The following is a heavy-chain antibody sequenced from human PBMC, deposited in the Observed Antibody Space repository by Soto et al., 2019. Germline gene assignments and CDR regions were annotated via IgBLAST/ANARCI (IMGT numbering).Heavy chain of an antibody. CDR2: IYDGGYT. CDR3: ARGLASDKVDS. V-gene: IGHV4-30-4*01. J-gene: IGHJ4*02. CDR1: GDSINNKNYY. D-gene: IGHD2-21*01. Sequence: QVQLQESGPGLVKPSQTLSLSCTVSGDSINNKNYYYSWIRQTPGKGLEWIGHIYDGGYTYSNPSLTCRLVISVDTSKTQYSLKLSSVTAADTAISYCARGLASDKVDSWCQGTLVTVSS.